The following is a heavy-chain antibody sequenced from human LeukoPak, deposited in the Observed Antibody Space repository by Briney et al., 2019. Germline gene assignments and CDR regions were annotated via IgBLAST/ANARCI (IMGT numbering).Heavy chain of an antibody. V-gene: IGHV1-18*01. J-gene: IGHJ6*02. CDR3: ARDRWVRYCSGGSCYSETNYYGMDV. Sequence: ASVKVSCKASGYTFTSYGISWVRQAPGQGLEWMGWISAYNGNTNYAQKFQGRVTMTTDTSTSTAYMELRSLRSDDTAVYYCARDRWVRYCSGGSCYSETNYYGMDVWGQGTTVTVSS. D-gene: IGHD2-15*01. CDR1: GYTFTSYG. CDR2: ISAYNGNT.